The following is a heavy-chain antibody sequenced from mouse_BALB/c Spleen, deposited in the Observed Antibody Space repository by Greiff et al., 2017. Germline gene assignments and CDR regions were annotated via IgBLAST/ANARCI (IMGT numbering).Heavy chain of an antibody. CDR2: INPSTGYT. CDR1: GYTFPSYW. Sequence: VQLVESGAELAKPGASVKMSCKASGYTFPSYWMHWVKQRPGQGLEWIGYINPSTGYTEYNQKFKDKATLTADKSSSTAYMQLSSLTSEDSAVYYCARWGLESAYWGQGTLVTVSA. CDR3: ARWGLESAY. V-gene: IGHV1-7*01. J-gene: IGHJ3*01.